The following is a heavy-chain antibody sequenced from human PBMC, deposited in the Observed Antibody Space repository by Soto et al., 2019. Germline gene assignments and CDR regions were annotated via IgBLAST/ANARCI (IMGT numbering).Heavy chain of an antibody. D-gene: IGHD6-6*01. CDR3: ARASIAALLGPSVRGFDP. CDR2: ISAYNGNT. Sequence: GASVKVSCKASGYTFTSYGISWVRQAPGQGLEWMGWISAYNGNTNYAQKLQGRVTMTTDTSTSTAYMELRSLRSDDTAVYYCARASIAALLGPSVRGFDPWGQGTLVTVSS. V-gene: IGHV1-18*04. CDR1: GYTFTSYG. J-gene: IGHJ5*02.